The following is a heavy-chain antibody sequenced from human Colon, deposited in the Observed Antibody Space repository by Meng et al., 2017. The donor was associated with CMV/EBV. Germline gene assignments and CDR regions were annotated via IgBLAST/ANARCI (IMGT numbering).Heavy chain of an antibody. Sequence: GELVYSGGGVVQPGGSLRLAGGAFGFSCSESGIHWLRQAPGKGLEWVSFIDTTNHYYADSVKGRFTISRDDSKRMVYLQMNNLKTEDTAMYFCSNGLLGVQGHWGQGTLVTVSS. V-gene: IGHV3-30*02. CDR3: SNGLLGVQGH. CDR2: IDTTNH. J-gene: IGHJ4*02. D-gene: IGHD3-3*01. CDR1: GFSCSESG.